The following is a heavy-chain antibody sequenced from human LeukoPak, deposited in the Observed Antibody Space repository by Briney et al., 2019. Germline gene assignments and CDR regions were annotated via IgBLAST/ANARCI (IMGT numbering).Heavy chain of an antibody. Sequence: GGSLRLSCAASGFTFSNVWMIWVRQAPGKGLEWVGRIKSNAAGGTADYAAPVKGRFTISRDDSKNTLFLQMNSLKTEDTAMYYCTTMNRHDAFDVWGQGTMVTVSS. V-gene: IGHV3-15*01. CDR2: IKSNAAGGTA. J-gene: IGHJ3*01. D-gene: IGHD1-14*01. CDR3: TTMNRHDAFDV. CDR1: GFTFSNVW.